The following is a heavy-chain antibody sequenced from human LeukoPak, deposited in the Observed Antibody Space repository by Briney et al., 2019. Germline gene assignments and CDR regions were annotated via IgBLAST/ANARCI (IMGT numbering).Heavy chain of an antibody. J-gene: IGHJ4*02. Sequence: GASVKVSCKTSGYTFTSYYMHWVRQAPGQGLEWMGWVNPNSGGTSYAQKFQGRVTMTRDTSISTAYMDLSRLRSDDTAVYYCAREYTGNYLDYWGQGALVTVSS. CDR3: AREYTGNYLDY. V-gene: IGHV1-2*02. CDR1: GYTFTSYY. D-gene: IGHD1-26*01. CDR2: VNPNSGGT.